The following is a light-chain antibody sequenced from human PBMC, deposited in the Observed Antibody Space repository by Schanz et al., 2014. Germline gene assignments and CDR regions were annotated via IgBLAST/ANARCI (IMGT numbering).Light chain of an antibody. J-gene: IGKJ4*01. CDR1: QSVDKS. Sequence: EIVLTQSPATLSLSPGERATLSCRASQSVDKSLAWYQQKPGQAPRLLIYDASNRATGIPDRFSGSGSGTDFTLTISRLEPEDFAVYYCQQRSNWPPLTFGGGTKVEIK. CDR2: DAS. CDR3: QQRSNWPPLT. V-gene: IGKV3-11*01.